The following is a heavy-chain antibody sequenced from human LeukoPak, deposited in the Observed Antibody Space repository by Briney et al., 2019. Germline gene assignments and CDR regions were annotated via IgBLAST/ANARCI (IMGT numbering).Heavy chain of an antibody. D-gene: IGHD3-9*01. J-gene: IGHJ4*02. CDR1: GGTFSIYA. Sequence: SVKVSCTASGGTFSIYAISWVRQAPGQGLEWMGGIIPIFGTANYAQKFQGRVTITADESTSTAYMELSSLRSEDTAVYYCAREPRLRYFDWLPNYFDYWGQGTLVTVSS. CDR3: AREPRLRYFDWLPNYFDY. V-gene: IGHV1-69*13. CDR2: IIPIFGTA.